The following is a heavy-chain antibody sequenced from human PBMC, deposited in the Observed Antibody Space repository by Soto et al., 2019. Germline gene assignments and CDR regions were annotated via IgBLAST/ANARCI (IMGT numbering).Heavy chain of an antibody. D-gene: IGHD3-3*01. CDR1: GFTFSSYA. CDR2: ISYDGSNK. V-gene: IGHV3-30-3*01. Sequence: QVQLVESGGGGVQPGRSLRLSCAASGFTFSSYAMHWVRQAPGKGLEWVAVISYDGSNKYYADSVKGRFTISRDNSKNTLYLQMDSLRAEDTAVYYCARDQDPFGVVGPAVYWGQGTLVAVSS. J-gene: IGHJ4*02. CDR3: ARDQDPFGVVGPAVY.